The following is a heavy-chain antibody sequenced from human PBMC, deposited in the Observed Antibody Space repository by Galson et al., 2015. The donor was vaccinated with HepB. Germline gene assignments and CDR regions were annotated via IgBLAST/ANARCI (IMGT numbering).Heavy chain of an antibody. J-gene: IGHJ4*02. Sequence: SVKVSCKASGYIVHNYGLNWVRQAPGQGLEWMGWINTNTGKPTYAQGFTGRFVFSLDTSIDTAFLQINSLKTEDTAVYYCARHYVGSDYWGQGTQFSVSS. CDR1: GYIVHNYG. CDR2: INTNTGKP. D-gene: IGHD3-16*01. CDR3: ARHYVGSDY. V-gene: IGHV7-4-1*02.